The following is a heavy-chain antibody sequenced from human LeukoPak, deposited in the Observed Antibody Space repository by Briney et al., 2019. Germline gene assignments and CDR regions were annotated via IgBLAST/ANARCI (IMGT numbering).Heavy chain of an antibody. D-gene: IGHD3-3*01. CDR3: ARGSRFGVVERDAFDI. Sequence: GGSLRLSCAASRFTFSTYSMNWVRQAPGKGLEWVSSISISSNYIYYTDSVKGRFTISRDNAKNSLYLQMNSLRAEDTAVYYCARGSRFGVVERDAFDIWGQGTMVTVSS. J-gene: IGHJ3*02. CDR2: ISISSNYI. V-gene: IGHV3-21*01. CDR1: RFTFSTYS.